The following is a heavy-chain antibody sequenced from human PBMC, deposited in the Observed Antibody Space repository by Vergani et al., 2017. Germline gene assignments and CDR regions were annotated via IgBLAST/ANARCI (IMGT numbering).Heavy chain of an antibody. V-gene: IGHV3-23*04. CDR3: AKQYFVSGNYLFDY. Sequence: EVQLVESGGGLVKRGGSLRLSCAGSGFTFLAYAMTWVRQAPGKGLEWVSTISARGMETYNADSVKGRFTISRDNSKTMRFLQMNNLRTEDTAIYYCAKQYFVSGNYLFDYWGQGTLVTVSS. D-gene: IGHD3-10*01. CDR1: GFTFLAYA. CDR2: ISARGMET. J-gene: IGHJ4*02.